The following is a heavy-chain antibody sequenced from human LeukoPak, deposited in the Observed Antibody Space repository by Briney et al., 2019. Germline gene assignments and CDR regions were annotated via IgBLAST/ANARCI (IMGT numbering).Heavy chain of an antibody. J-gene: IGHJ4*02. D-gene: IGHD3-22*01. CDR1: GFTFSSYA. V-gene: IGHV3-48*04. CDR2: ISSSGSTI. CDR3: AKGADSSGYYSGFDY. Sequence: PGGSLRLSCAASGFTFSSYAMSWVRQAPGKGLEWVSYISSSGSTIYYADSVKGRFTISRDNAKNSLYLQMNSLRAEDTAVYYCAKGADSSGYYSGFDYWGQGTLVTVSS.